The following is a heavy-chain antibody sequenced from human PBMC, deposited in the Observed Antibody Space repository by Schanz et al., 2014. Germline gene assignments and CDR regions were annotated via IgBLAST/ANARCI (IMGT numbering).Heavy chain of an antibody. Sequence: QVQLVQSGAEAKKPGASVRVSCKASGYTFTTYAMSWVRQAPGQGLEWVGWISVYTGNTKYGQKVQGRVTMTADTSTNTANMVLRSLRSDDTAVYCCARSAGRDFWSGYYTRFDDWGQGTLVTVSS. CDR3: ARSAGRDFWSGYYTRFDD. CDR2: ISVYTGNT. CDR1: GYTFTTYA. J-gene: IGHJ4*02. D-gene: IGHD3-3*01. V-gene: IGHV1-18*01.